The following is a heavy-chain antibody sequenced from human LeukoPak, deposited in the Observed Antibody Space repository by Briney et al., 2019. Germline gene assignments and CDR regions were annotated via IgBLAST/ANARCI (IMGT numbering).Heavy chain of an antibody. J-gene: IGHJ3*01. D-gene: IGHD3-22*01. CDR2: IYYGGST. V-gene: IGHV4-39*07. CDR3: AKSTYYYDTFVNAFDL. CDR1: GGSVSSTHY. Sequence: TTSETLSLTCTVSGGSVSSTHYWGWIRQPPGKGLEWIGSIYYGGSTYYNASLRSRVTTSVDTSKNQLSLKLSSVTAADTAVYYCAKSTYYYDTFVNAFDLWGQGTVVTVSS.